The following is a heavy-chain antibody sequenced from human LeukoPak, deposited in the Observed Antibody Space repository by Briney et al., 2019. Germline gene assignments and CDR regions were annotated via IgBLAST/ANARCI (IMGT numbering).Heavy chain of an antibody. CDR2: ISSSSSTI. J-gene: IGHJ6*03. CDR1: GFTFSSYS. CDR3: ASLSYYYYYMDV. V-gene: IGHV3-48*01. Sequence: GGSLRLSCAASGFTFSSYSMNWVRQAPGKGLEWVSYISSSSSTIYYADSVKGRFTISRDNVKNSLYLQMNSLRAEDTAVYYCASLSYYYYYMDVWGKGTTVTVSS.